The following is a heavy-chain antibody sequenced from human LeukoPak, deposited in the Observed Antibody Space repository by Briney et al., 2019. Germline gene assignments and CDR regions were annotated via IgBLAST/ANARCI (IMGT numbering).Heavy chain of an antibody. V-gene: IGHV3-20*04. J-gene: IGHJ3*02. CDR2: INWNGGST. D-gene: IGHD3-22*01. Sequence: GGSLRLSCAASGFTFDDYGMSWVRQAPGKGLEWVSGINWNGGSTGYADSVKGRFTISRDNSKNTLYLQMNSLRAEDTAVYYCARHFYDNTFDIWGQGTMVTVSS. CDR1: GFTFDDYG. CDR3: ARHFYDNTFDI.